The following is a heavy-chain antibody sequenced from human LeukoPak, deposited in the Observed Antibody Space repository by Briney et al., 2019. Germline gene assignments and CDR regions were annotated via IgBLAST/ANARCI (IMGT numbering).Heavy chain of an antibody. CDR1: GGSISSYY. V-gene: IGHV4-59*01. CDR2: IYYSGST. D-gene: IGHD6-13*01. CDR3: ARDHSRKGGSNWFDP. Sequence: SETLSLTCTVFGGSISSYYWSWIRQPPGKGLEWIGYIYYSGSTNHNPSLKSRVTISVDTSKNQFSLKLSSVTAADTAVYYCARDHSRKGGSNWFDPWGQGTLVTVSS. J-gene: IGHJ5*02.